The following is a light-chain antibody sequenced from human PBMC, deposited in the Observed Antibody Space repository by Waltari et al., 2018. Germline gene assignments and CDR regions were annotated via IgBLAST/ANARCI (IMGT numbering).Light chain of an antibody. CDR3: CSFTSSSTWV. Sequence: HSALTQPAPVSGSPGQPITISCTGTAPDLGVYNYVPCYQQRPGKAPKPIIFDVSSRPSGISNRFSGSKFGNTASLTISGLQPEDEADYYCCSFTSSSTWVFGGGTKLTVL. CDR2: DVS. CDR1: APDLGVYNY. V-gene: IGLV2-14*01. J-gene: IGLJ3*02.